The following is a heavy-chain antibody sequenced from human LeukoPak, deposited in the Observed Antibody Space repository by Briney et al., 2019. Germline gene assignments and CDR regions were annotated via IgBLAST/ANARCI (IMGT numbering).Heavy chain of an antibody. V-gene: IGHV5-51*01. D-gene: IGHD3-22*01. J-gene: IGHJ4*02. CDR2: IYPGDSDT. CDR3: ATHDSSGYSDY. Sequence: GESLKISCKGSGYSFTSYWSGWVRQMPGKGRWGMGIIYPGDSDTRYSPSFQCQATISADQSINTACLQCSSLTAQDTAMYYCATHDSSGYSDYWGQGTLVTVSS. CDR1: GYSFTSYW.